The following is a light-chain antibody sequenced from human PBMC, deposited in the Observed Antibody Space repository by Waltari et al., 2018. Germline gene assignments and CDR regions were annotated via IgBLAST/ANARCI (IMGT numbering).Light chain of an antibody. CDR1: RSDIGGYNY. V-gene: IGLV2-11*01. Sequence: QAALTQPRSVSGSPGQSVTISCTGTRSDIGGYNYVSWYQQHPGTAPKLMIYEVSKRPACVSDRFSGSKTGNTASLTISGLQAEDEADYYCSSYAGSNTYIFGAGTRLTVL. CDR2: EVS. J-gene: IGLJ1*01. CDR3: SSYAGSNTYI.